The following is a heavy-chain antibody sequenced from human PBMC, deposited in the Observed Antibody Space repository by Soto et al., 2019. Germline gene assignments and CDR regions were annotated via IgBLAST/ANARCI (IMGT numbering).Heavy chain of an antibody. CDR2: IYCSGST. Sequence: QVQLQESGPGLVKPSQTLSLTCTVSGGSISSGGYYWSWIRQHPGKGLEWIGYIYCSGSTYYNPSLKSRVTISVDTSKNQFSLKLSSVTAADTAVYSCARGGRRSPGMDVWGQGTTVTVSS. V-gene: IGHV4-31*03. CDR1: GGSISSGGYY. CDR3: ARGGRRSPGMDV. J-gene: IGHJ6*02.